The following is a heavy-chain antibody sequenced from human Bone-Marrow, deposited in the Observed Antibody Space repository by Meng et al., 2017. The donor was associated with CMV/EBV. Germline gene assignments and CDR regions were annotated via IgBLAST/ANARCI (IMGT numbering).Heavy chain of an antibody. V-gene: IGHV1-69*10. CDR3: VLEVGFDN. J-gene: IGHJ4*02. Sequence: SVKVSCKASGDSFSRYAVSWVRQAPGQGLEWMGGIIPILDIENYAQKFQGRVTITADKSTNTAYMELSSLTSEDTAVYFCVLEVGFDNWGQGTLVTGSS. D-gene: IGHD2-15*01. CDR2: IIPILDIE. CDR1: GDSFSRYA.